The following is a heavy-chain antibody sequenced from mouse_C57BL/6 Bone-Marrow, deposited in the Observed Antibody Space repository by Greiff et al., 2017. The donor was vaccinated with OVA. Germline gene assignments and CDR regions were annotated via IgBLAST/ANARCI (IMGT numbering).Heavy chain of an antibody. V-gene: IGHV1-53*01. CDR1: GYTFTSYW. CDR2: INPSNGGT. D-gene: IGHD2-4*01. CDR3: ARDMITRAMDY. J-gene: IGHJ4*01. Sequence: QVHVKQPGTELVKPGASVKLSCKASGYTFTSYWMHWVKQRPGQGLEWIGNINPSNGGTNYNEKFKSKATLTVDKSSSTAYMQLSSLTSEDSAVYYCARDMITRAMDYWGQGTSVTVSS.